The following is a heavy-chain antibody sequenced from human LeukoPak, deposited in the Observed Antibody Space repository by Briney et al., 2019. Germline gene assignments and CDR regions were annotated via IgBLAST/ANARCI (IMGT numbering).Heavy chain of an antibody. CDR3: VSARAGGLDD. CDR2: LSFDGAHK. CDR1: GFTFRNYA. Sequence: GGSLRLSCAASGFTFRNYAVHWVRQAPGRGLEWVAVLSFDGAHKYYAESVKGRFTISKDNSNNTLFLQMDSLRLEDTALYYCVSARAGGLDDWGQGTLVTVSS. D-gene: IGHD3-16*01. J-gene: IGHJ4*02. V-gene: IGHV3-30*04.